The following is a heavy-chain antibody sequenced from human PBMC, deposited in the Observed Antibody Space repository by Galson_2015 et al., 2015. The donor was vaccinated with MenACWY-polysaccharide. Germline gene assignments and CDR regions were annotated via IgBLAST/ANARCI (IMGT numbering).Heavy chain of an antibody. CDR3: AKDRIYYSSSWFGAFDS. CDR2: ISYDGNKK. J-gene: IGHJ4*01. V-gene: IGHV3-30*18. Sequence: SLRLSCAASGFTFSSFAIHWVRQAPGKGLEWVALISYDGNKKFYGDSVKGRFTISRDSPKNTVFLQMDSLTIEDTAVYYCAKDRIYYSSSWFGAFDSWSHGTLVAVSS. D-gene: IGHD3-10*01. CDR1: GFTFSSFA.